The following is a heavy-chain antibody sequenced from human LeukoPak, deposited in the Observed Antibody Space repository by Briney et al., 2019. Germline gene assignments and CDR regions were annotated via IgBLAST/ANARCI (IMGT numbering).Heavy chain of an antibody. Sequence: SETLSLTCGVYGGSFSGYYWSWIRQPAGKGLEWIGRISSSGSTNYNPSLKSRVTISVDTSKNQFSLKLSSVTAADTAVYFCARGPYSYDSSGAFDIWGQGTMVTVSS. CDR3: ARGPYSYDSSGAFDI. CDR1: GGSFSGYY. CDR2: ISSSGST. D-gene: IGHD3-22*01. V-gene: IGHV4-59*10. J-gene: IGHJ3*02.